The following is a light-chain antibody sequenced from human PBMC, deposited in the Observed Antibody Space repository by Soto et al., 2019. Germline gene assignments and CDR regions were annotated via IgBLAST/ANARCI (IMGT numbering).Light chain of an antibody. J-gene: IGKJ2*01. CDR2: SAS. Sequence: IQMTQSPSSLSASVGDRVTITCRASQSISNYLNWYQQKPGKAPKLLIYSASSLQSGVPTRVSGSGSGTAFTLTISSLQPEDFASYYCQQSYIIPHTFGQGTKLEIK. CDR3: QQSYIIPHT. CDR1: QSISNY. V-gene: IGKV1-39*01.